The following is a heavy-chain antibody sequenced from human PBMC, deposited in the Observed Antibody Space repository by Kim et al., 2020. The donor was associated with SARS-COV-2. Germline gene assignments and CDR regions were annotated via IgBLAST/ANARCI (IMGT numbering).Heavy chain of an antibody. CDR2: ISAYNGNT. Sequence: ASVKVSCKASGYTFTSYGISWVRQAPGQGLEWMGWISAYNGNTNYAQKLQGRVTMTTDTSTSTAYMELRSLRSDDTAVYYCARARDVVRGVIIPTDAFDIWGQGTMVTVSS. CDR1: GYTFTSYG. CDR3: ARARDVVRGVIIPTDAFDI. V-gene: IGHV1-18*01. J-gene: IGHJ3*02. D-gene: IGHD3-10*01.